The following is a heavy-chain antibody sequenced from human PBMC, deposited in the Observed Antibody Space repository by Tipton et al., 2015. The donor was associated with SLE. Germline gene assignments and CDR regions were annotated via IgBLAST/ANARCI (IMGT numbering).Heavy chain of an antibody. D-gene: IGHD6-19*01. V-gene: IGHV4-39*07. CDR3: ARRVRGGWYDY. Sequence: TLSLTCTVSGGSISSSNYYWGWIRQPPGKGLEWIGSIYYSGSTYYNPSLKSRVTISVDTSKNQFSLKLSSVTAADTAVYYCARRVRGGWYDYWGQGTLVTVSS. CDR1: GGSISSSNYY. J-gene: IGHJ4*02. CDR2: IYYSGST.